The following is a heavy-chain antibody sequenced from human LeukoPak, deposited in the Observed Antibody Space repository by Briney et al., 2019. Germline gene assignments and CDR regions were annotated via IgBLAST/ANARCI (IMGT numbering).Heavy chain of an antibody. CDR2: IKGDGSST. D-gene: IGHD5-18*01. CDR3: AGNRGDNYWEY. V-gene: IGHV3-74*01. J-gene: IGHJ4*02. CDR1: GFTFSSSW. Sequence: PGGSLRLSCAASGFTFSSSWMHWVRQAPGKGLVWVSRIKGDGSSTTYADSVKGRFTISRDNAKNTLYLQMNSLRAEDTAVYYCAGNRGDNYWEYWGQGTLVTVSS.